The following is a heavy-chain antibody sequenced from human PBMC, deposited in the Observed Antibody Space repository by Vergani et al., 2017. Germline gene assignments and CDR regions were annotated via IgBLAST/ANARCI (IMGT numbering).Heavy chain of an antibody. CDR1: GFSFRGHC. CDR2: ISYDGDRR. J-gene: IGHJ5*01. Sequence: QVHLVESGGGVVQPGMSLTLSCVASGFSFRGHCMHWVRQAPGKGLEWLAMISYDGDRRDYGDFAKGRFTISRDSSKTVYLQMNSLRVEDTGVYYCARARCIETCYMSNWLDSWGEGTLVSVSS. V-gene: IGHV3-30*03. CDR3: ARARCIETCYMSNWLDS. D-gene: IGHD3-9*01.